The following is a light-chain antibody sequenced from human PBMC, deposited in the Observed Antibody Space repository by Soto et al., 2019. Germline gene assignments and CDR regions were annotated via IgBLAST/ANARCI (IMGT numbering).Light chain of an antibody. CDR2: GAS. V-gene: IGKV3-20*01. CDR3: QQYGSSTIT. Sequence: EIVLTQSPGTLSLSPGERATLSCRASQSVSSSYLAWYQKKPGQDPRILIYGASSRATGIPDRFSGSGSGTDFNLTISRLETEDFAVYECQQYGSSTITFGQGTKVDTK. CDR1: QSVSSSY. J-gene: IGKJ1*01.